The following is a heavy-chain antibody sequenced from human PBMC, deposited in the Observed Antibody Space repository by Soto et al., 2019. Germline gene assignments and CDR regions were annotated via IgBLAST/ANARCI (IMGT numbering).Heavy chain of an antibody. Sequence: QVQLQESGPGQLKPSQTLSRTCSVSGDSIASPVYYWSWIRQVPGRGPQCIGHIHYSGTTHYNPSLRSRVTLSLDTSKKQISMRLAYVTAADTALYFCASDRAQYVRAISRTYAMDIWGQATTVTVSS. V-gene: IGHV4-31*03. CDR1: GDSIASPVYY. CDR3: ASDRAQYVRAISRTYAMDI. D-gene: IGHD3-16*01. J-gene: IGHJ6*02. CDR2: IHYSGTT.